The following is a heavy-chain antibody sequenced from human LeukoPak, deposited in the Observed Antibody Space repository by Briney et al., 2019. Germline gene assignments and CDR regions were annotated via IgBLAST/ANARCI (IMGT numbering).Heavy chain of an antibody. CDR2: ISGSGGST. Sequence: GGSLRLSCAASGFTFSSYAMSWVRQAPGKGLEWVSAISGSGGSTYYADSVKGRFTISRDNSKNTLYLQMNSLRPEDTAVYYCARDYGDYRRAFDIWGLGTMVTVSS. V-gene: IGHV3-23*01. D-gene: IGHD4-17*01. CDR1: GFTFSSYA. CDR3: ARDYGDYRRAFDI. J-gene: IGHJ3*02.